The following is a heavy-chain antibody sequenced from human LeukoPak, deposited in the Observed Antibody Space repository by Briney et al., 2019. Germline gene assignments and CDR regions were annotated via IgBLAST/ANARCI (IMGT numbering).Heavy chain of an antibody. CDR1: GGSIDSSGYY. J-gene: IGHJ4*02. CDR3: ARAVADNTFDY. D-gene: IGHD1-1*01. V-gene: IGHV4-39*02. CDR2: IYNSGST. Sequence: SETLSLTCAVSGGSIDSSGYYWGWIRQPPGKGLEWIATIYNSGSTYYNPSLKSRVTISVDTSNNYFSLRLRSVTAADTAVYYCARAVADNTFDYWGPGTLVTVSS.